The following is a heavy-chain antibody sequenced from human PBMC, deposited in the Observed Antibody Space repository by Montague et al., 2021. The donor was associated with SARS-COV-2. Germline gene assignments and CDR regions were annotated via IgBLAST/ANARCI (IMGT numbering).Heavy chain of an antibody. CDR3: AQHEFYYDGPVAVPFDL. Sequence: QSGAEVKKPGESLKISCKGYGYSFSSYWIAWVRQMPGKGLEYMGIIYPRDLDTKYSPAFQGQVSISADKSISTAYLQWSSLKASDTAMYYCAQHEFYYDGPVAVPFDLWGQGTLVTVSS. V-gene: IGHV5-51*03. D-gene: IGHD3-10*01. CDR2: IYPRDLDT. J-gene: IGHJ4*02. CDR1: GYSFSSYW.